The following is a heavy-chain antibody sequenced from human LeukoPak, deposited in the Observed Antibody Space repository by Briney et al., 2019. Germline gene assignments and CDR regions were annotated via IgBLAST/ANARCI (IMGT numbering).Heavy chain of an antibody. CDR3: ARGFGEFYYYYYGMDV. CDR1: GYTFTSYD. V-gene: IGHV1-8*01. Sequence: ASVKVSCKASGYTFTSYDINWVRQATGQGLEWMGWMNPNSGNTGYAQKFQGRVTMTRNTSISTAYMELSSLRSEDTAVYYCARGFGEFYYYYYGMDVWGQGTTVTVSS. D-gene: IGHD3-10*01. J-gene: IGHJ6*02. CDR2: MNPNSGNT.